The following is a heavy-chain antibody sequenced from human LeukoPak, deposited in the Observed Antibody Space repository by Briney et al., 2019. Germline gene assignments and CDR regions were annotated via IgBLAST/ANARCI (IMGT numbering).Heavy chain of an antibody. V-gene: IGHV4-30-2*01. J-gene: IGHJ3*02. CDR3: AGLPKYGNALKAFDI. CDR1: GGSISSGGYS. Sequence: SETLSLTCAVSGGSISSGGYSWSWIRQPPGKGLEWIGYIYHSGSTYYNPSLKSRVTIFLDTSKNQFSVKLNSVTAADTAVYYCAGLPKYGNALKAFDIWGQGTWVAVSS. CDR2: IYHSGST. D-gene: IGHD2/OR15-2a*01.